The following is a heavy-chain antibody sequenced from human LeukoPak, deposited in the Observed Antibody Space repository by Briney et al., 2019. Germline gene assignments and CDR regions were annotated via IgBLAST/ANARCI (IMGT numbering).Heavy chain of an antibody. CDR1: GFTFSSYS. D-gene: IGHD2-21*02. V-gene: IGHV3-21*01. J-gene: IGHJ3*02. CDR2: ISSSSSYI. CDR3: ARDYPSFYFGAGDFDI. Sequence: GGSLRLSCAASGFTFSSYSMNWVRQAPGKGLEWVSSISSSSSYIYYADSVKGRFTISRDNAKNSLYLQMNSLRAEDTAVYYCARDYPSFYFGAGDFDIWGQGTMVTVSS.